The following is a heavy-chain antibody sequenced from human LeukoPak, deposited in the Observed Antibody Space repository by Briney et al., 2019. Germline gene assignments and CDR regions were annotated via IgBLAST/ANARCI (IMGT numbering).Heavy chain of an antibody. CDR2: ISSSSSYI. J-gene: IGHJ4*02. V-gene: IGHV3-21*01. CDR1: GFTFSSYS. CDR3: ARHPLLWFGELLYEDY. Sequence: GGSLRLSCAASGFTFSSYSMNWVRQAPGKGLEWVSSISSSSSYIYYADSVKGRYTISRDNAKNSLYLQMNSLRAEDTAVYYCARHPLLWFGELLYEDYWGQGTLVTVSS. D-gene: IGHD3-10*01.